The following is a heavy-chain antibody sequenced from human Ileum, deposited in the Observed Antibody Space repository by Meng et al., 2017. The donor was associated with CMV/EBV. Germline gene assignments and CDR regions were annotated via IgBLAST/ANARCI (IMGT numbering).Heavy chain of an antibody. Sequence: GSLRLSCTVSGGSIDSSTYYWGWIRQPPGKGLEWIGSVSYTRDTDYNASLRSRVTMSVDTSQSQFFLKVNSVTAADTAVYSCVRILNTGINGRGWFDLWGQGVLVTVSS. CDR1: GGSIDSSTYY. D-gene: IGHD2-8*02. J-gene: IGHJ5*01. CDR3: VRILNTGINGRGWFDL. CDR2: VSYTRDT. V-gene: IGHV4-39*07.